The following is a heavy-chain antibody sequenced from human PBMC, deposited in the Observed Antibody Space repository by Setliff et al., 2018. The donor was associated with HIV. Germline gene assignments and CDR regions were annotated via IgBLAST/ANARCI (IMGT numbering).Heavy chain of an antibody. CDR3: TTGGAD. CDR2: IKSKTDGGTT. Sequence: GGSLRLSCAGSGFTFSDAWITWVRQAPGKGLEWVGRIKSKTDGGTTDYAAPVKGGFTISRDDSKNTVYLQMNSLKSEDSALYYCTTGGADWGQGTRVTVSS. D-gene: IGHD3-16*01. CDR1: GFTFSDAW. V-gene: IGHV3-15*01. J-gene: IGHJ4*02.